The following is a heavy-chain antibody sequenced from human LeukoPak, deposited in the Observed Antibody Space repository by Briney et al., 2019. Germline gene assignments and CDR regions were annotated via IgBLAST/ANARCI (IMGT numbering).Heavy chain of an antibody. CDR3: ARRGYSYGYYPPFFDY. D-gene: IGHD5-18*01. Sequence: SETLSLTCAVYGGSFSGYYWSLIRQPPGKGLEWIGEINHSGSTNYNPSLKSRVTISVDTSKNQFSLKLSSVTAADTAVYYCARRGYSYGYYPPFFDYWGQGTLVTVSS. J-gene: IGHJ4*02. CDR1: GGSFSGYY. CDR2: INHSGST. V-gene: IGHV4-34*01.